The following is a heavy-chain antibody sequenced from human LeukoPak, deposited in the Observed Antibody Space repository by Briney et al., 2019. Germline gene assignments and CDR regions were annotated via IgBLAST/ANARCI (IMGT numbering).Heavy chain of an antibody. CDR1: GFTFSSYA. J-gene: IGHJ4*02. CDR2: ISYDGSNK. D-gene: IGHD3-22*01. CDR3: ANQYYYDSSGYYYGFDY. V-gene: IGHV3-30*04. Sequence: GGSLRLSCAASGFTFSSYAMHWVRQAPGKGLEWVAVISYDGSNKYYADSVKGRFTISRDNSKNTLYLQMNSLRAEDTAVYYCANQYYYDSSGYYYGFDYWGQGTLVTVSS.